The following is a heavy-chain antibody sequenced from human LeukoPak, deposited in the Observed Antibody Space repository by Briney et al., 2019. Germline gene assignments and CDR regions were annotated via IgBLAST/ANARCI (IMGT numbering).Heavy chain of an antibody. CDR1: GGSISNYY. J-gene: IGHJ6*03. D-gene: IGHD1-26*01. CDR2: VYTSGST. V-gene: IGHV4-4*07. CDR3: ARDSGKGDTAHMDV. Sequence: SETLSLTCTVSGGSISNYYWSWIRQPAGKGLEWIGHVYTSGSTNYNPSLKSRVTMSVDTSKNQFSLRLSSVTAADTAVYYCARDSGKGDTAHMDVWGKGTTVTVSS.